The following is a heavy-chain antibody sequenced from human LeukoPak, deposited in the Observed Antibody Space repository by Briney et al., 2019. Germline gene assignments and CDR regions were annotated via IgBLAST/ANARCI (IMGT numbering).Heavy chain of an antibody. V-gene: IGHV1-69*13. Sequence: ASVKVSCRASGGTFSRYAISWVRQAPGQGLEWMGGIIPIFGTANYAQKFQGRVTITADESTSTAYMELSSLRSEDTAMYYCGGGGYSYGYSLGYYYGMDVWGQGTTVTVSS. CDR3: GGGGYSYGYSLGYYYGMDV. CDR1: GGTFSRYA. D-gene: IGHD5-18*01. J-gene: IGHJ6*02. CDR2: IIPIFGTA.